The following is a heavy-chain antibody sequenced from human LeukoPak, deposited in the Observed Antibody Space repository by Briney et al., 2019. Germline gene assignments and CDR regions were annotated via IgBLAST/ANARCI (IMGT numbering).Heavy chain of an antibody. D-gene: IGHD3-3*01. CDR1: GFTFSSYG. J-gene: IGHJ5*02. V-gene: IGHV3-30*02. Sequence: GGSLRLSCAASGFTFSSYGMHWVCQAPGKGLEWVAFIRYDGSNKYYADSVKGRFTISRDNSKNTLYLQMNSLRAEDTAVYYCARNIVTRITIFGIDPWGQGTLVTVSS. CDR2: IRYDGSNK. CDR3: ARNIVTRITIFGIDP.